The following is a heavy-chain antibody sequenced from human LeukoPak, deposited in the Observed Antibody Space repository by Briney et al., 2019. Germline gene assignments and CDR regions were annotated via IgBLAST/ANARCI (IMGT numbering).Heavy chain of an antibody. J-gene: IGHJ4*02. CDR1: RFTFDDYA. V-gene: IGHV3-21*01. CDR3: ARDFAGEGDY. Sequence: PGGSLRLSCAASRFTFDDYAIHWVRQAPGKGLEWVSSISPSSTYIYYADSLKGRFTISRDNAKNSLYLQMNSLRAEDTAVYYCARDFAGEGDYWGQGTLVTVSS. D-gene: IGHD2-21*01. CDR2: ISPSSTYI.